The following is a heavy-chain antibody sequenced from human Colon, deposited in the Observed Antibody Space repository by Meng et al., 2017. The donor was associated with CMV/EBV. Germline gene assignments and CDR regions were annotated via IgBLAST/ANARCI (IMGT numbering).Heavy chain of an antibody. Sequence: GGSLRLSCAAAEFTFSSYGMHWVRQAPGKGLDWVAIIWYDGSNQYYADSVKGRFTISRDNSKNTLYLQMNSLRAEDTAVYYCAKDMGFLEGLTNHYYYYGMDVWGQGTTVTVSS. V-gene: IGHV3-33*06. J-gene: IGHJ6*02. CDR3: AKDMGFLEGLTNHYYYYGMDV. D-gene: IGHD3-3*01. CDR1: EFTFSSYG. CDR2: IWYDGSNQ.